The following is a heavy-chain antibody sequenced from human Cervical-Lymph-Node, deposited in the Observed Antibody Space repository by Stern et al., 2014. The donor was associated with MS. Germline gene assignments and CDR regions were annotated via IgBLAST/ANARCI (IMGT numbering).Heavy chain of an antibody. J-gene: IGHJ4*02. CDR3: ARSGKDGSWIQLWPEGY. D-gene: IGHD5-18*01. CDR1: GYTFTSYG. CDR2: ISAYNGTT. Sequence: QVQLVESGAEVKKPGASVKVSCKASGYTFTSYGISWVRQAPGQGLEWMGGISAYNGTTNYAQKRPGRVTMTTDTSTSTAYMELRSLRSDDTAVYYCARSGKDGSWIQLWPEGYWGQGTLVTVSS. V-gene: IGHV1-18*04.